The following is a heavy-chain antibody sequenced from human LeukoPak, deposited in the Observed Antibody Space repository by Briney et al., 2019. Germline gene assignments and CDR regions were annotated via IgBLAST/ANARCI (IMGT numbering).Heavy chain of an antibody. D-gene: IGHD3-22*01. CDR2: INPSSGGT. Sequence: GASVTVSCKASGYTFTGYYMHWVRQAPGQGLEWMGWINPSSGGTSYAQKFQGRVTMTRDTSVNTAYMELSRLRSDDTAVYYCARGISSGYYLFDYWGQGTLVTVSS. CDR3: ARGISSGYYLFDY. V-gene: IGHV1-2*02. J-gene: IGHJ4*02. CDR1: GYTFTGYY.